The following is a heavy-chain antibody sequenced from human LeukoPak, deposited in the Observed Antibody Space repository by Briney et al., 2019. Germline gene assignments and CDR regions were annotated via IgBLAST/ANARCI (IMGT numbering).Heavy chain of an antibody. CDR1: GFTFRDYS. D-gene: IGHD3-9*01. CDR3: ARSIGLTGGGVDV. CDR2: ITDSGSSI. J-gene: IGHJ6*02. V-gene: IGHV3-11*01. Sequence: GGSLRLSCAASGFTFRDYSMNWVRQAPGQGLEWVSYITDSGSSICYADSVNGRFTISRDNAKNSLYLQMNSLRAEDSAVYYCARSIGLTGGGVDVWGRGTTVTVSS.